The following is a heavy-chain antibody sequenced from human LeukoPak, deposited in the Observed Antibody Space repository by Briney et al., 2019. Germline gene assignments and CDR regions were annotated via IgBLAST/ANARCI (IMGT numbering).Heavy chain of an antibody. V-gene: IGHV4-59*01. Sequence: SETLSLTCTASGGSISPYYWSWIRQPPGKGLEWIGYIYYSGSTNYNPSLKSRVTISVDTSKNQFSLKLGSVTAADTAVYYCATYYYGSGSYYPQWYFDLWGRGTLVTVSS. D-gene: IGHD3-10*01. J-gene: IGHJ2*01. CDR1: GGSISPYY. CDR2: IYYSGST. CDR3: ATYYYGSGSYYPQWYFDL.